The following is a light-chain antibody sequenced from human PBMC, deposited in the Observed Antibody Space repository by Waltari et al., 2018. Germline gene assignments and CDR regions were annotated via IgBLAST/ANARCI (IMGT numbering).Light chain of an antibody. Sequence: QSALTQPRSVSGSPGQSVTISCTGTSSDVGGYNYVSWYQHHPGKAPKLIIHDVTKRPSGVPDRFSASKSDNTASLTISGLQAEDEADYYCCSYAGSITFWVFGGGTKLTVL. CDR3: CSYAGSITFWV. V-gene: IGLV2-11*01. CDR2: DVT. J-gene: IGLJ3*02. CDR1: SSDVGGYNY.